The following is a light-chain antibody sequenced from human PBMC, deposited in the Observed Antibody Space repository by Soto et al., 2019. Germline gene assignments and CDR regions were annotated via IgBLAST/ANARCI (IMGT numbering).Light chain of an antibody. CDR2: DAS. CDR3: QQRSNWPFT. V-gene: IGKV3-11*01. Sequence: IVLTQSPATLSLSPGERATLTCRASLSVSSYLACYPQKPGQAARLLIYDASNKATGIPARLSGSGSGTEVTRTSSSLEPEDSAVYYWQQRSNWPFTFGPGTKVDIK. J-gene: IGKJ3*01. CDR1: LSVSSY.